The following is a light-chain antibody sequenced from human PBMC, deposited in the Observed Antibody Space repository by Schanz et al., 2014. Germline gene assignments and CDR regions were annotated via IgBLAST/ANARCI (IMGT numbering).Light chain of an antibody. V-gene: IGLV1-40*01. Sequence: QSVLTQPPSVSGAPGQRVTISCTGSSSNFGAGYDVHWYQQLPGTAPKLLIYSNNQRPSGVPDRFSGSKSGTSASLAISGLQSEDEADYYCQSYDSSLSEVFGGGTKLTVL. CDR3: QSYDSSLSEV. J-gene: IGLJ2*01. CDR2: SNN. CDR1: SSNFGAGYD.